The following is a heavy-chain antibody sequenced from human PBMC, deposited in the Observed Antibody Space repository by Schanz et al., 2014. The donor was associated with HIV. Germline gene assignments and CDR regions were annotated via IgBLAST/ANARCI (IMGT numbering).Heavy chain of an antibody. D-gene: IGHD6-13*01. Sequence: QVQLVESGGGVVQPGRSLRLSCAASGFTFSTYAMHWVRQAPGKGLEWMAVISFDGSNKYYADSVKGQFTISRDNSKNTLYLQMNSLRAEDTAVYYCAREKYSSTWWRAGLYFYGMDVWGQGTAVIVSS. CDR2: ISFDGSNK. J-gene: IGHJ6*02. CDR3: AREKYSSTWWRAGLYFYGMDV. V-gene: IGHV3-30-3*01. CDR1: GFTFSTYA.